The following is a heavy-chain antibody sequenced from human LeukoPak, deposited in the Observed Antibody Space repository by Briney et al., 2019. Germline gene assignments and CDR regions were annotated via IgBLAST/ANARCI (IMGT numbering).Heavy chain of an antibody. CDR1: GFTFSSYS. CDR3: ARDWLHYYYDSSGSELI. D-gene: IGHD3-22*01. Sequence: TGGSLRLSCAASGFTFSSYSMNWVRQAPGKGLEWVSSISTSSIYIYYADSMKGRFTISRDNAKNSLYLQMNSLRAEDTAVYYCARDWLHYYYDSSGSELIWGQGTMVTVSS. V-gene: IGHV3-21*01. CDR2: ISTSSIYI. J-gene: IGHJ3*02.